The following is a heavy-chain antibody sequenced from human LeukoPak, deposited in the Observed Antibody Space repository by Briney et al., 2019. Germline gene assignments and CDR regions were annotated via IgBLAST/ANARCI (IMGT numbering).Heavy chain of an antibody. J-gene: IGHJ4*02. V-gene: IGHV4-59*12. CDR3: ARGKYYDSSGYRPNGPVFLPFLL. CDR2: IYYSGST. D-gene: IGHD3-22*01. CDR1: GGSISSYY. Sequence: MSSETLSLTCTVSGGSISSYYWSWIRQPPGKGLEWIGYIYYSGSTNYNPSLKSRVTISVDTSKNQFSLKLSSVTAADTAVYYCARGKYYDSSGYRPNGPVFLPFLLWGQGTLVTVSS.